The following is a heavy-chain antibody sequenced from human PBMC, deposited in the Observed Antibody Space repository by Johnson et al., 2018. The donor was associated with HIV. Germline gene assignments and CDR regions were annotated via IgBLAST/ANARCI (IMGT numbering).Heavy chain of an antibody. D-gene: IGHD2-15*01. V-gene: IGHV3-30-3*01. CDR3: ARALRVVVVAATFDAFDI. CDR2: ISYDGSNK. J-gene: IGHJ3*02. CDR1: GFTFSDYY. Sequence: QVQLVESGGGLVKPGGSLRLSCVASGFTFSDYYMSWIRQAPGKGLEWVAVISYDGSNKYYADSVKGRFTISRDNSKNTLYLQMNSLRAEDTALYYCARALRVVVVAATFDAFDIWGQGTMVTVSS.